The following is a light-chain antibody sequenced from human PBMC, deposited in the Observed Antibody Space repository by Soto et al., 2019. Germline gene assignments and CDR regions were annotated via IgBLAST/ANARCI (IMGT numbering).Light chain of an antibody. CDR3: QQSYSTTSIT. CDR1: QSISSY. J-gene: IGKJ5*01. CDR2: AAS. Sequence: DIQMTQSPSSLSASVRDRVTITCRASQSISSYLNWYQQKPGKAPKLLIYAASSLQSGVPSRLSGSGSGTDFTLTISSLQPEEVATYYCQQSYSTTSITSGQGTR. V-gene: IGKV1-39*01.